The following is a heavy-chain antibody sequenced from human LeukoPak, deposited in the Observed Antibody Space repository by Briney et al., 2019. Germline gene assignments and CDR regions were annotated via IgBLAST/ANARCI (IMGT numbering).Heavy chain of an antibody. J-gene: IGHJ4*02. CDR2: IYYSGST. CDR3: ARHELTGGVWGSYRLYYFDY. V-gene: IGHV4-59*08. D-gene: IGHD3-16*02. Sequence: KPSETLSLTCTVSGGSISSYYWSWIRQPPGKGLEWIGYIYYSGSTNYNPSLKSRVTISVDTSKNQFSLKLSSVTAADTAVYYCARHELTGGVWGSYRLYYFDYWGQGTLVTVSS. CDR1: GGSISSYY.